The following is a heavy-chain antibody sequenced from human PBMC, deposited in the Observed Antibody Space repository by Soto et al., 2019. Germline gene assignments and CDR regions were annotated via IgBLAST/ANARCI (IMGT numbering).Heavy chain of an antibody. CDR3: ARLPVVTATYYYYGMDV. Sequence: PGESLKISCKGSGYSFTSYWIGLVRQMPGKGLEWMGIIYPGDSDTRYSPSFQGQVTISADKSISTAYLQWSSLKASDTAMYYCARLPVVTATYYYYGMDVWGQGTTVTVSS. D-gene: IGHD2-21*02. CDR2: IYPGDSDT. V-gene: IGHV5-51*01. CDR1: GYSFTSYW. J-gene: IGHJ6*02.